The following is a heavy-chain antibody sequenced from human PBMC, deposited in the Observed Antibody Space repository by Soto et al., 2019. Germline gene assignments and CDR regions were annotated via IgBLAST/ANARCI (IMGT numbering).Heavy chain of an antibody. D-gene: IGHD6-13*01. CDR1: GFTFADYA. V-gene: IGHV3-9*03. CDR3: AKGYSSRWYRSGLFDC. J-gene: IGHJ4*02. Sequence: DVQLVESGGGLVQPGRSLRLSCAASGFTFADYAMHWVRQAPGKGLEWVSGISCNSGSIGYADSVKGRFTISRDNAKNSLYLQINSLRAEDMALYYCAKGYSSRWYRSGLFDCWGQGTLVTVSS. CDR2: ISCNSGSI.